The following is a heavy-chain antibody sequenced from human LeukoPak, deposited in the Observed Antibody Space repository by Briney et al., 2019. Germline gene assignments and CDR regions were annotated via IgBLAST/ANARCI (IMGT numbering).Heavy chain of an antibody. J-gene: IGHJ4*02. CDR2: ISWNSGSI. CDR3: AKDSTVVAGYFDY. Sequence: GGSLRLSCAASGFTFDDYAMHWVRQAPGKGLEWVSGISWNSGSIGYADSVKGRFTISRDNAKNSLYLQMNSLRAGDTALYYCAKDSTVVAGYFDYWGQGTLVTVSS. CDR1: GFTFDDYA. V-gene: IGHV3-9*01. D-gene: IGHD2-15*01.